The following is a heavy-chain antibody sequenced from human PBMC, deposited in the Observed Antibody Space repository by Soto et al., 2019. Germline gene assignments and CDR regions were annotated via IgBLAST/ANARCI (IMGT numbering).Heavy chain of an antibody. D-gene: IGHD6-13*01. CDR1: GGSISSYY. CDR3: ARRYGSSFDY. CDR2: IYYSGST. V-gene: IGHV4-59*08. Sequence: QVQLQESGPGLVKPSETLSLTCTVSGGSISSYYWSWIRQPPGKGLEWIGYIYYSGSTNYNPSLKSRVTISVDTSKNPSYLKLSSVTAADTAVYYCARRYGSSFDYWGQGTLVTVSS. J-gene: IGHJ4*02.